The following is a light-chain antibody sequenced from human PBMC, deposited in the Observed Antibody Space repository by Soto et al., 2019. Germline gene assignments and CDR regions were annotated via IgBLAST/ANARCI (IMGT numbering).Light chain of an antibody. CDR3: QNHDSAPIT. CDR2: AAS. J-gene: IGKJ1*01. Sequence: DIQLTQSPSSLSASVGDRVTITCRASQSISSWLAWYQQKPGKLPKLLIYAASTLQSGVPSRFSGSGSGTDFTLTISSLQPEDVASYYCQNHDSAPITFGQGTKVDIK. V-gene: IGKV1-27*01. CDR1: QSISSW.